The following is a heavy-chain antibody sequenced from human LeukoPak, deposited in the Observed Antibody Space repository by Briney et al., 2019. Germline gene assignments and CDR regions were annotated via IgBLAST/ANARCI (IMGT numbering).Heavy chain of an antibody. CDR2: IYSGGSI. D-gene: IGHD5-12*01. CDR1: GVTVRSNY. CDR3: ARARGGYDFDY. J-gene: IGHJ4*02. Sequence: GGSLRLSCAASGVTVRSNYMNWVRQAPGKGLEWVSVIYSGGSIYYADSVKGRFTISRDNSKNTLYLQMNSLRAEDTAVYYCARARGGYDFDYWGQGTLVTVSS. V-gene: IGHV3-53*01.